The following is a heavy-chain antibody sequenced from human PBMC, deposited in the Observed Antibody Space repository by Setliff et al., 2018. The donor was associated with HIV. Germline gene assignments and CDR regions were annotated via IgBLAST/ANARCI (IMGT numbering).Heavy chain of an antibody. CDR2: VYHSGTA. D-gene: IGHD3-9*01. Sequence: SSETLSLTCSVSGGSISTYYWSWIRQPPGKGLEWIGYVYHSGTANYNPSLRSRVTISVDTSKNQFSLKLTSVTAADTAVYYCARSNPDILSGYY. J-gene: IGHJ6*01. CDR1: GGSISTYY. CDR3: ARSNPDILSGYY. V-gene: IGHV4-59*01.